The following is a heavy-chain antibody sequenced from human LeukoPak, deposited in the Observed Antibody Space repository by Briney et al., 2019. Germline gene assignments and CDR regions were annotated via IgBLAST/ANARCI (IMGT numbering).Heavy chain of an antibody. D-gene: IGHD1-14*01. J-gene: IGHJ4*02. CDR2: ISAYNGNT. CDR3: ARVPELGRSVDY. V-gene: IGHV1-18*04. CDR1: GYTFTSYG. Sequence: ASVTVSCKASGYTFTSYGISWVRPAPGQGLEWMGWISAYNGNTNYAQKLQGRGTMTTDTSTSTAYMELRSLRSDDTAVYYCARVPELGRSVDYWGQGTLVTVSS.